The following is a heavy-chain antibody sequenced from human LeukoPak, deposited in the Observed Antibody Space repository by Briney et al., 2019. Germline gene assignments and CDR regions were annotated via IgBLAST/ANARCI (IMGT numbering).Heavy chain of an antibody. V-gene: IGHV4-39*01. CDR2: IYYSGST. CDR3: ARQTGSGLFILP. CDR1: GGSISSLSYY. D-gene: IGHD3/OR15-3a*01. J-gene: IGHJ4*02. Sequence: SETLSLTCTVSGGSISSLSYYWGWVRQPPGKGLEWIGSIYYSGSTYYNPPLKSRVTISVDTSKNQFSLRLTSVTAADTAVYYCARQTGSGLFILPGGQGTLVTVSS.